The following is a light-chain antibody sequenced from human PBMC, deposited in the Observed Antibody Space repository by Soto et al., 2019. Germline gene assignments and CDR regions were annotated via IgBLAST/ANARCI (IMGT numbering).Light chain of an antibody. V-gene: IGKV2-28*01. CDR2: LGS. Sequence: DIVVNQSPLSLSVTPGEAASISCSASQILRHSKVYTYLDWYLQKPGQSPHLLVYLGSNRASGVPDRFSGSGAGTDFTLTISRVEAEDVGVYYCVQNLQTPFTFGPGTKVDI. CDR3: VQNLQTPFT. CDR1: QILRHSKVYTY. J-gene: IGKJ3*01.